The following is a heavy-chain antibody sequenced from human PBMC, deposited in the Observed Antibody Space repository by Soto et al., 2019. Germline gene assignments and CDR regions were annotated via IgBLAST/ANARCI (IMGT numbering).Heavy chain of an antibody. CDR2: INNDGSDT. V-gene: IGHV3-74*01. Sequence: EVHLVESGGGLVQPGGSLRLSCAASGFTFRYYWLHWVRQVPGRGPVWVSGINNDGSDTFYADFVEGRFTISRDNDKNTVYLQMDSLRAEDTAVYYCGSLFEFWGQGTLVTVPS. CDR3: GSLFEF. J-gene: IGHJ4*02. CDR1: GFTFRYYW.